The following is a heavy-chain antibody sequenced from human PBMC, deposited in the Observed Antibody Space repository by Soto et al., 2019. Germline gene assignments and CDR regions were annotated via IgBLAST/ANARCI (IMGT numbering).Heavy chain of an antibody. CDR2: IYHSGST. CDR3: AGDQLEGNWFDP. Sequence: QLQLQESGSGLVRPSQTLSLTCAVSGGSIISGGYSWNWIRQPPGNGLEWIGYIYHSGSTLYNPSLRSRVTISVDKSKTQCSLKLGSVTAADTAVYYCAGDQLEGNWFDPWGQGTLVTVSS. J-gene: IGHJ5*02. V-gene: IGHV4-30-2*01. D-gene: IGHD1-1*01. CDR1: GGSIISGGYS.